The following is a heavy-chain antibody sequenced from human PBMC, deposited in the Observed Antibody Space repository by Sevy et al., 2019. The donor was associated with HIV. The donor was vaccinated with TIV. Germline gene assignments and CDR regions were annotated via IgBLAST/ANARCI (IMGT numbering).Heavy chain of an antibody. Sequence: GGSLRLSCAASGFTFDDYTMHWVRQAPGKGLEWISYIYASGSPIYYSDSVRGRFTISRDDAKNSLYLQMDDLRVDDTATYYCARKVGYYYYYGMDVWGQGTTVTVSS. J-gene: IGHJ6*02. V-gene: IGHV3-48*03. CDR1: GFTFDDYT. CDR3: ARKVGYYYYYGMDV. CDR2: IYASGSPI.